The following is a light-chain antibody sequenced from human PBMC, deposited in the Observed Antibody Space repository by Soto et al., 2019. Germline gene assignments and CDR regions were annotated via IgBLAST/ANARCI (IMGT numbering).Light chain of an antibody. J-gene: IGKJ2*01. V-gene: IGKV3D-20*01. Sequence: EIVVTQSPATLCVSLGESATLSCGASQTVSRRYLAWYQQRHGLAPRLLMYDASSRAAGIPDRFSGSGSGRVFTLTISRLEPEDSAVYYCQLYGRSNPYTFGQGTKLEIK. CDR1: QTVSRRY. CDR3: QLYGRSNPYT. CDR2: DAS.